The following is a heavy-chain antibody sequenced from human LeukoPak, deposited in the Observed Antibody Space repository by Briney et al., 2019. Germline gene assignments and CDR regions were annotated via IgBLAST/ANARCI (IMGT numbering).Heavy chain of an antibody. Sequence: ASVKVSRKASGYTFTSYGITWVRQAPGQGPEWMGWISAYNGHTKYAQKFQGRVTMTTDTSTSTAYMEMRSLRSDDTAVYYCARVEYSFGSGYYYHYMDVWGKGTTVTVSS. J-gene: IGHJ6*03. CDR3: ARVEYSFGSGYYYHYMDV. CDR1: GYTFTSYG. V-gene: IGHV1-18*01. CDR2: ISAYNGHT. D-gene: IGHD5-18*01.